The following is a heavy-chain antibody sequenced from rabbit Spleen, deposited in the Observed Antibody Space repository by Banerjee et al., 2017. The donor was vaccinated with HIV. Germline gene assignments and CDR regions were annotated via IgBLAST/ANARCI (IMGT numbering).Heavy chain of an antibody. V-gene: IGHV1S40*01. D-gene: IGHD4-2*01. CDR3: VRGWSGGIDNYVDYFNL. Sequence: QQLEESGGGLVKPGASLTLICTASGFSFSTGYDMSWVRQAPGKGLEWIACINAATGKPVYATWAKGRFTISRTSSTTVTLQMTSLTAADTATYFCVRGWSGGIDNYVDYFNLWGPGTLVTVS. CDR2: INAATGKP. J-gene: IGHJ4*01. CDR1: GFSFSTGYD.